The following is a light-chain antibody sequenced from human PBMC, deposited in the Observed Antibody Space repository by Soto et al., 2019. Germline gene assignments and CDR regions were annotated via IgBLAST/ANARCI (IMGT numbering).Light chain of an antibody. J-gene: IGLJ2*01. CDR1: CSDVGGHNF. Sequence: QSVLTQPASVSGSPGQSITISCTGTCSDVGGHNFVSWYQQHPGRAPKLMIYDVRNRPSGVSNRFSGSKSANTASLTISGLQAEDEADYYCSSYSSSGTLVFGGGTKLTVL. CDR2: DVR. V-gene: IGLV2-14*01. CDR3: SSYSSSGTLV.